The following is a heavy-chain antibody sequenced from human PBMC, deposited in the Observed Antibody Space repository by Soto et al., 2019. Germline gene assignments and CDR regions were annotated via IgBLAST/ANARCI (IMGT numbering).Heavy chain of an antibody. CDR1: GFNFGTYW. D-gene: IGHD4-17*01. CDR2: IKNDGGAR. V-gene: IGHV3-7*01. Sequence: GGSLRLSCVASGFNFGTYWMSWVRQAPGKGLEWVANIKNDGGARSYVGSVEGRFTISRDNAKNSLYLEMSSLRVEDTAVYYCARANEGRHIGDYGGNWGRGTLVTVSS. CDR3: ARANEGRHIGDYGGN. J-gene: IGHJ4*02.